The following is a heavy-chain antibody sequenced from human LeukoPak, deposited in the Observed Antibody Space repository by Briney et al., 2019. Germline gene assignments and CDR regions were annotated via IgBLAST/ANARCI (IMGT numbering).Heavy chain of an antibody. CDR2: ISGSGGST. J-gene: IGHJ6*02. CDR3: AKVGLAGATYYYYYGMDV. D-gene: IGHD1-26*01. Sequence: HPGGSLRLSCAASGCTFSSYAMSWVRQAPGKGLEWVSAISGSGGSTYYADSVKGRFTISRDNSKNTLYLQMNSLRAEDTAVYYCAKVGLAGATYYYYYGMDVWGQGTTVTVSS. CDR1: GCTFSSYA. V-gene: IGHV3-23*01.